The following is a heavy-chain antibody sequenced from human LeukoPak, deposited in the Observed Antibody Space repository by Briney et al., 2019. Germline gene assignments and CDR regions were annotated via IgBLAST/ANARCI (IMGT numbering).Heavy chain of an antibody. Sequence: GGSLRLSCAASGFTFSDYYMSWIRQAPGKGLEWVSYISGSGSTMYYADSVEGRFTISRDNAKNSLYLQMNSLRAEDTAVYYCARGNYGYYYGMDVWGQGTTVTVSS. D-gene: IGHD4-11*01. CDR2: ISGSGSTM. V-gene: IGHV3-11*01. CDR3: ARGNYGYYYGMDV. CDR1: GFTFSDYY. J-gene: IGHJ6*02.